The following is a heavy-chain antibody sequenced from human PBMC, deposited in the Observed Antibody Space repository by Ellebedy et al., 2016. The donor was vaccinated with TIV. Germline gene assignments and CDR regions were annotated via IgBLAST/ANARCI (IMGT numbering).Heavy chain of an antibody. J-gene: IGHJ5*02. D-gene: IGHD5-18*01. Sequence: GSLRLXXAVYGGSFSGYYWSWIRQPPGKGLEWIGEINHSGSTNYNPSLKSRVTMSVDTSKNQFSLKLSSVTAADTAVYYCARIQKKGILPNWFNPWGQGTLVTVSS. V-gene: IGHV4-34*01. CDR2: INHSGST. CDR3: ARIQKKGILPNWFNP. CDR1: GGSFSGYY.